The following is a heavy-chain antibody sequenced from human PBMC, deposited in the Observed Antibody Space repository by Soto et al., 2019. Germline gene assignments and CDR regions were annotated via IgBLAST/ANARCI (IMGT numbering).Heavy chain of an antibody. CDR1: GFTFSRYW. J-gene: IGHJ4*02. D-gene: IGHD2-15*01. V-gene: IGHV3-74*01. Sequence: GGSLILSCAASGFTFSRYWMHWVRQAPGKGLVWVSRINSDGSSTSYADSVKGRFTISRDNAKNTLYLQMNSLRAEDTAVYYCARDIYCSGGSCYGIDYWGQGTLVTVSS. CDR2: INSDGSST. CDR3: ARDIYCSGGSCYGIDY.